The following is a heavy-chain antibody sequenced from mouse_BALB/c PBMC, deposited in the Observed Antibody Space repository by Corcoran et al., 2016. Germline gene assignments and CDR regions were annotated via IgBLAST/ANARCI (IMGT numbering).Heavy chain of an antibody. CDR3: ARDKWLLLLDY. D-gene: IGHD2-3*01. V-gene: IGHV9-2-1*01. Sequence: QIQLVQSGPELKRPGETVKISCKASGYTFTDYSMHWVKQAPGTGLKWMGWINTETGEPTYADDFKGRIAFSLETSASNAYLQINNLKNEDTATYFCARDKWLLLLDYWGQGTTTTASS. CDR2: INTETGEP. CDR1: GYTFTDYS. J-gene: IGHJ2*01.